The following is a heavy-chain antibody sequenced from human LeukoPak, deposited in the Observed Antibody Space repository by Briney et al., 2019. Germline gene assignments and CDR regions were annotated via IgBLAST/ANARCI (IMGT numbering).Heavy chain of an antibody. V-gene: IGHV3-23*01. CDR1: GFTLSSYA. CDR3: ASPGYNYFVGY. J-gene: IGHJ4*02. Sequence: PGGSLRLSCAASGFTLSSYAMSSVRHAPGKGLEWVSAISGSGGSTYYADSVKGRFTISRDNSKNTLYLQMNSLIAEDTAVYYCASPGYNYFVGYWGQGTLVTVSS. CDR2: ISGSGGST. D-gene: IGHD5-24*01.